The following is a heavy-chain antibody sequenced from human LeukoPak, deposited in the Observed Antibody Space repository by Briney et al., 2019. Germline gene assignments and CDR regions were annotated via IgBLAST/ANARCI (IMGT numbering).Heavy chain of an antibody. V-gene: IGHV1-2*02. D-gene: IGHD3-22*01. CDR1: GYTFTGYY. Sequence: GASVTVSCKASGYTFTGYYMHWVRQAPGQGLEWMGWINPNSGGTNYAQKFQGRVTITRDTSISTAYMELGRLRSDDTAVYYCATDSSGGFDYWGQGTLVTVSA. CDR3: ATDSSGGFDY. CDR2: INPNSGGT. J-gene: IGHJ4*02.